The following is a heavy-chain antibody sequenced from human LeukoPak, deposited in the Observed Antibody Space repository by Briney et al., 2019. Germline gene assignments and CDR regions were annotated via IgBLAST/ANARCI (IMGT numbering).Heavy chain of an antibody. CDR2: ISYDGSNK. V-gene: IGHV3-30-3*01. J-gene: IGHJ4*02. CDR3: ARDWSNYVLDY. CDR1: GFTFSSYA. D-gene: IGHD4-11*01. Sequence: GRSLRLSCAASGFTFSSYAMHWVRQAPGKGLEWVAVISYDGSNKYYADSVKGRLTISRDNSKNTLYLQMNSLRAEDTAVYYCARDWSNYVLDYWGQGTLVTVSS.